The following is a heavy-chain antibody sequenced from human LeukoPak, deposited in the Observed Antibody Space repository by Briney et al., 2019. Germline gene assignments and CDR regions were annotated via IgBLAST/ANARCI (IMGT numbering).Heavy chain of an antibody. CDR2: ISAYNGNT. Sequence: ASVKVSCKASGYTFTSYGISWVRQAPGQGFEWMGWISAYNGNTNYAQKLQGRVTMTTDTSTSTAYMELRSLRSDDTAVYYCARDLDVLRYFDWLLDLDYWGQGTLVTVSS. V-gene: IGHV1-18*01. D-gene: IGHD3-9*01. CDR1: GYTFTSYG. CDR3: ARDLDVLRYFDWLLDLDY. J-gene: IGHJ4*02.